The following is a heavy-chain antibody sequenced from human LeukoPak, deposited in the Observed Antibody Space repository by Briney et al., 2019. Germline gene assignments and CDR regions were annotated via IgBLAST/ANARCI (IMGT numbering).Heavy chain of an antibody. D-gene: IGHD7-27*01. CDR1: GFTFDDYT. V-gene: IGHV3-43*01. J-gene: IGHJ4*02. CDR2: ISWDGGST. Sequence: GGSLRLSXAASGFTFDDYTMHWVGQAPGKGLEWVSLISWDGGSTYYADSVKGRFTISRDNSKNSLYLQMNSLRTEDIALYYCALNWGLDYWGQGTLVTVSS. CDR3: ALNWGLDY.